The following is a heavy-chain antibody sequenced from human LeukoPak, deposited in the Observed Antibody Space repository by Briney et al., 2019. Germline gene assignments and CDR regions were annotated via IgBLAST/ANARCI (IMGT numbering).Heavy chain of an antibody. J-gene: IGHJ4*02. Sequence: ASVKVSCKASGYTFTGYYMHWVRQAPGQGLEWMGWINPNSGGTNYAQKFQGRVTMTRDTSISTAYMELSRLRSDDAAVYYCASIGSSRGYYFDYWGQGTLVTVSS. CDR1: GYTFTGYY. D-gene: IGHD3-10*01. CDR2: INPNSGGT. CDR3: ASIGSSRGYYFDY. V-gene: IGHV1-2*02.